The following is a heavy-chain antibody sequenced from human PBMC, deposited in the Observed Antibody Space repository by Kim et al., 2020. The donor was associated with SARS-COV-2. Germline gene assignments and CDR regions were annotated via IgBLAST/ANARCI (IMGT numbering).Heavy chain of an antibody. J-gene: IGHJ4*02. CDR2: IYYSGST. CDR1: GGSVSSGSYY. V-gene: IGHV4-61*01. D-gene: IGHD3-10*01. Sequence: SETLSLTCTVSGGSVSSGSYYWSWIRQPPGKGLEWIGYIYYSGSTNYNPSLKSRVTISVDTSKNQFSLKLSSVTAADTAVYYCARWDYDYGDSLGQGTL. CDR3: ARWDYDYGDS.